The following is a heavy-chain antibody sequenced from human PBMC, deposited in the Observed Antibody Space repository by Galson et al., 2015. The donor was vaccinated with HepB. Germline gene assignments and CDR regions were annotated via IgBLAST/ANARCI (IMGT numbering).Heavy chain of an antibody. Sequence: SLRLSCAASGLTFTRYAMTWVRQAPGKGLEWVATITEDGSEKYCVDSVKGRFTISRDNAKNSLFLQMNSLRDEDTAVYFCARRDGGNSFDYWGQGTLVTVSS. CDR1: GLTFTRYA. D-gene: IGHD1-26*01. V-gene: IGHV3-7*01. CDR3: ARRDGGNSFDY. J-gene: IGHJ4*02. CDR2: ITEDGSEK.